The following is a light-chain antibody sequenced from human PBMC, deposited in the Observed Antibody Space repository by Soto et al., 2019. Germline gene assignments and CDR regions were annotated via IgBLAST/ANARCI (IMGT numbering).Light chain of an antibody. CDR3: SSYTSSSTRV. CDR1: SSDVGGYNY. J-gene: IGLJ1*01. CDR2: DVS. V-gene: IGLV2-14*01. Sequence: QSALTQPASVSGSPGQSITISCTGTSSDVGGYNYVSLYQQHPGKAPKLMIYDVSSRPSGVSNRFSGSKSGNTASLTISGLEAEDEADYYCSSYTSSSTRVFGTGTKVTVL.